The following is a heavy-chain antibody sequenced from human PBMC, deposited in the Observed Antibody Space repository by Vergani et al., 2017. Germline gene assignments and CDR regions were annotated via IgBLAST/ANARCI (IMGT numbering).Heavy chain of an antibody. CDR2: VRNKEDGGTP. CDR3: TRDRLDDSYAYFDY. CDR1: GFTFTDYG. Sequence: EVQLLESGGGLAQPGGSLRLSCRASGFTFTDYGISWVRQAPGKGLEWVGFVRNKEDGGTPEHAASVKGRFTISRDDSKSIAYLQMSSLKAEDTAVYYCTRDRLDDSYAYFDYWGQGTLVTVSP. D-gene: IGHD3-16*01. J-gene: IGHJ4*02. V-gene: IGHV3-49*04.